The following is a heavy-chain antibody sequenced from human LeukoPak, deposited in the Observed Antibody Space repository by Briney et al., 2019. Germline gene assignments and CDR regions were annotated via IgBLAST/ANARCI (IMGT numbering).Heavy chain of an antibody. V-gene: IGHV4-39*02. CDR3: ARERRIAVAVDY. CDR1: GGSISSSSYN. Sequence: SETLSLTCTVSGGSISSSSYNWVWIRQPPGKELEWIGSIYYSGSTYYNPSLKGRFTISVDTSKNQCSLKLSSVTAADTAVYYCARERRIAVAVDYWGQGTLVSVSS. J-gene: IGHJ4*02. D-gene: IGHD6-19*01. CDR2: IYYSGST.